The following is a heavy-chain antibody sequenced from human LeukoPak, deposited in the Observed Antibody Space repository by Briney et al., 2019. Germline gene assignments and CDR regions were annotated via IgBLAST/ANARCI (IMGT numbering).Heavy chain of an antibody. V-gene: IGHV3-30*18. CDR2: ISYDGSNK. CDR1: GFTFSSYG. Sequence: GGSLRLSCAASGFTFSSYGMHWVRQAPGKGLEWVAVISYDGSNKYYADSVKGRFTISRDDSKNTLYLQMDSLRAEDKAVYYCAKDSTGYSYCPEDYWGQGTLVTVSS. D-gene: IGHD5-18*01. CDR3: AKDSTGYSYCPEDY. J-gene: IGHJ4*02.